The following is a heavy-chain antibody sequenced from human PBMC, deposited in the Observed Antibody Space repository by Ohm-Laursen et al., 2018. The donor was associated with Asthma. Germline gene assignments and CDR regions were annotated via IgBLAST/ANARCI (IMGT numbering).Heavy chain of an antibody. Sequence: GSLRLSFTPSGFTFSSYSMNWFRPFPAKGLAWVAPISPPCRFIYYADSVRGRFTTSRDNARNSVYLQMNSLRAEDTALYYCARIGPEWELPGREYSLHHWGEGTLVTVSS. CDR3: ARIGPEWELPGREYSLHH. CDR1: GFTFSSYS. V-gene: IGHV3-21*01. CDR2: ISPPCRFI. D-gene: IGHD1-26*01. J-gene: IGHJ1*01.